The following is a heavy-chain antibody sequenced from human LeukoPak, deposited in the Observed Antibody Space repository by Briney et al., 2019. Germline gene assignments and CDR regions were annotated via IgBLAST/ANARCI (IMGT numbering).Heavy chain of an antibody. CDR1: GYSISSGYY. D-gene: IGHD6-19*01. J-gene: IGHJ5*02. CDR2: IYHSGST. Sequence: PSETLSLTCTVSGYSISSGYYRGWIRQPPGKGLEWIGSIYHSGSTYYNPSLKSRVTISVDTSKNQFSLKLSSVTAADTAVYYCARVKLGSSGWYRDNWFDPWGQGTLVTVSS. V-gene: IGHV4-38-2*02. CDR3: ARVKLGSSGWYRDNWFDP.